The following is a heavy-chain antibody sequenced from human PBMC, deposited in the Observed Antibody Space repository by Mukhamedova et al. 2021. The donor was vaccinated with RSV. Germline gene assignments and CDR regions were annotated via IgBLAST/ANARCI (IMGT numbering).Heavy chain of an antibody. CDR3: ARGSWFDP. J-gene: IGHJ5*02. CDR2: GSST. V-gene: IGHV3-74*01. Sequence: GSSTSYADSVKGRFTISRDNAKNTLYLQMNILRAEYTAVYYCARGSWFDPWCHGTLVTVSS.